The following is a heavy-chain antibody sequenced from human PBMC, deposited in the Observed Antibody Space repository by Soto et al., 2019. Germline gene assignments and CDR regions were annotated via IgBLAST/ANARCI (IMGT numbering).Heavy chain of an antibody. V-gene: IGHV4-4*07. D-gene: IGHD6-13*01. CDR2: IYTSGGT. CDR3: ARGTAAGVDYGMDV. Sequence: SETLSLTCTVSGGSISSYYWSWIRQPAGKGLEWIGRIYTSGGTNYNPSLKSRVTMSADTSKEQFSLRLTSVTAADTAVYYCARGTAAGVDYGMDVWGQGTTVTVSS. CDR1: GGSISSYY. J-gene: IGHJ6*02.